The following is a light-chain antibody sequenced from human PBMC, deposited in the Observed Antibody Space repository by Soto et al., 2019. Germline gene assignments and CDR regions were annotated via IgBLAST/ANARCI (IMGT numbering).Light chain of an antibody. CDR3: QQSYSIPWT. Sequence: DIQMTQSPSTLSASVGDGVTITCRASQSISTWLAWYQQKPGKAPKVLIYAASSLQSGIPSRFSGSGSGTDFTLTIRSLQPEDFATYYCQQSYSIPWTFGQGTKVDIK. CDR2: AAS. J-gene: IGKJ1*01. V-gene: IGKV1-39*01. CDR1: QSISTW.